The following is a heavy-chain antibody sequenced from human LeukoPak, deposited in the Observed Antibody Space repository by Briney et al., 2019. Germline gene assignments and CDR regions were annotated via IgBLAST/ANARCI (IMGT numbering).Heavy chain of an antibody. J-gene: IGHJ5*02. CDR2: IIPIFGTA. D-gene: IGHD3-22*01. CDR1: GGTFSSYA. CDR3: ARLGPFYDSSSYGDYNWFDP. V-gene: IGHV1-69*13. Sequence: SVKVSCKASGGTFSSYAISWVRQAPGQGLEWMGGIIPIFGTANHAQKFQGRVTITADESTSTAYMELSSLRSEDTAVYYCARLGPFYDSSSYGDYNWFDPWGQGTLVTVSS.